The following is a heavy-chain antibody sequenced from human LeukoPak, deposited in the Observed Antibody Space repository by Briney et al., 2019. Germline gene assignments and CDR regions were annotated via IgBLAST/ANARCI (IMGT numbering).Heavy chain of an antibody. Sequence: GGSLRLSCAASGFIFDDYAMHWVRQAPGKGLEWVSGISWNSDSIDYANSVKGRFTISRDNAKNSLYLQMNSLRTEDMALYYCAKGGGGRLIYYYYMDVWGKETTVTVSS. D-gene: IGHD3-16*01. CDR1: GFIFDDYA. J-gene: IGHJ6*03. V-gene: IGHV3-9*03. CDR2: ISWNSDSI. CDR3: AKGGGGRLIYYYYMDV.